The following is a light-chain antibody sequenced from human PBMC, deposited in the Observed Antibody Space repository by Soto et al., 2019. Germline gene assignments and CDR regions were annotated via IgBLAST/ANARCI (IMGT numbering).Light chain of an antibody. CDR3: QQYNNWPPCT. CDR1: QSVSSY. J-gene: IGKJ2*02. Sequence: ETVMTQSPATLSVSPGEAATLSCRASQSVSSYLAWYQQKPGQAPRLLIYDASNRATGIPARFSGSGSGTEFTLTISSLQSEDFAVYYCQQYNNWPPCTFGQGTKVDIK. V-gene: IGKV3D-15*01. CDR2: DAS.